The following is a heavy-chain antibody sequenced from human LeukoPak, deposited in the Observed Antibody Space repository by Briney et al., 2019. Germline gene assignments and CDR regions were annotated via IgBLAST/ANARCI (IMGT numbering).Heavy chain of an antibody. Sequence: GGSLRLSCTVSGFTVSSNSMSWVRQAPGKGLEWVSFIYSGGNTHYSDSLKGRFTISRDNAKNSLYLQMNSLRAEDTAVYYCARESGSVTSEVDFDYWGQGTLVTVSS. CDR3: ARESGSVTSEVDFDY. J-gene: IGHJ4*02. D-gene: IGHD4-17*01. CDR1: GFTVSSNS. V-gene: IGHV3-53*01. CDR2: IYSGGNT.